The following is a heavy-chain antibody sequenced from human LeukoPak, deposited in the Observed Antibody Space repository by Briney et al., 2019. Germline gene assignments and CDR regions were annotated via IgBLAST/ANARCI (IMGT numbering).Heavy chain of an antibody. V-gene: IGHV4-39*01. CDR1: GGSISSSSYY. CDR2: IYYSGST. CDR3: ARRGIAAAGIDY. J-gene: IGHJ4*02. D-gene: IGHD6-13*01. Sequence: PSETLSLTCTVSGGSISSSSYYWGWIRQPPGKGLEWIGSIYYSGSTYYNPSLKSRVTISVDTSKNQFSLKLSSVTAADTAVYYCARRGIAAAGIDYWGQGTPVTVSS.